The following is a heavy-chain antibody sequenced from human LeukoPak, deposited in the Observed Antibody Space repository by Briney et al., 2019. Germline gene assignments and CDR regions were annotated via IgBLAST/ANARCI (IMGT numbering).Heavy chain of an antibody. D-gene: IGHD5-12*01. CDR3: ARSLRGYSGTHDPYFDY. CDR2: VNHSGST. J-gene: IGHJ4*02. CDR1: GGSFSGYY. V-gene: IGHV4-34*01. Sequence: SETLSLTCAVYGGSFSGYYWSWIRQPPGKGLEWIGEVNHSGSTNYNPSLKSRVTISVDTSKNQFSLKLSSATAADTAVYYCARSLRGYSGTHDPYFDYWGQGTLVTVSS.